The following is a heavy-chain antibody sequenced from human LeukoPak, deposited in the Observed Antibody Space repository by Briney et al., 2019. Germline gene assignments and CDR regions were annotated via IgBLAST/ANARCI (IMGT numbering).Heavy chain of an antibody. V-gene: IGHV3-7*01. CDR1: GFSFSNHY. Sequence: GGSLRLSCAASGFSFSNHYMRWIRQAPGKWLEWVANINEDGSNKWHLGSVKGRFTVSRDNARNALYLQMNSLRVEDTAVYYCTRVIVAVPGYFDYFDFWGQGALVTVSS. J-gene: IGHJ4*02. CDR3: TRVIVAVPGYFDYFDF. CDR2: INEDGSNK. D-gene: IGHD6-19*01.